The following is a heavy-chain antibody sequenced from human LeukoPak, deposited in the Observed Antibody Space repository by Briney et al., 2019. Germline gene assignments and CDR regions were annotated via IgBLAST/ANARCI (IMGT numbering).Heavy chain of an antibody. CDR3: ARRYWLAAADY. V-gene: IGHV3-11*01. J-gene: IGHJ4*02. CDR1: GFTFSDYY. D-gene: IGHD6-13*01. Sequence: GGSLRLSCAASGFTFSDYYMSWIRQAPGKGLEWVSYISSSGSTTYYADSVKGRFTISRDNAKNSLYLQMNSLRAEDTAVYYCARRYWLAAADYWGQGTLVTVSS. CDR2: ISSSGSTT.